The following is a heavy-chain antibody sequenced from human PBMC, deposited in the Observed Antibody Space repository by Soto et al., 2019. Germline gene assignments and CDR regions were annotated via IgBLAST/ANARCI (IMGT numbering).Heavy chain of an antibody. Sequence: QVQLVQSGAEVKKPGASVKVSCKASGYTFTSYDINWVRQATGQGLEWMGWMNPNSGNTGYAQKFQGRVTMTRNTSISTAYMELSSLRSEDTAVYYCARKTLSLLDDSSGYYYWFDPWGQGTLVTVSS. J-gene: IGHJ5*02. V-gene: IGHV1-8*01. CDR1: GYTFTSYD. D-gene: IGHD3-22*01. CDR3: ARKTLSLLDDSSGYYYWFDP. CDR2: MNPNSGNT.